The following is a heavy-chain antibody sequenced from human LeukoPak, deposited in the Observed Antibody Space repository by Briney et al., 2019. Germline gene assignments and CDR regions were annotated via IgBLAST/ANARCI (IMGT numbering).Heavy chain of an antibody. CDR3: TRPFEVGTT. CDR2: IRSKANSYAT. V-gene: IGHV3-73*01. CDR1: GFTFSGSA. D-gene: IGHD1-26*01. J-gene: IGHJ4*02. Sequence: PGGSLRLSCAASGFTFSGSAMHWVRQASGEGLEWVGRIRSKANSYATAYAASVKGRFTISRDDSKNTAYLQMNSLKTEDTAVYYCTRPFEVGTTWGQETLVTVSS.